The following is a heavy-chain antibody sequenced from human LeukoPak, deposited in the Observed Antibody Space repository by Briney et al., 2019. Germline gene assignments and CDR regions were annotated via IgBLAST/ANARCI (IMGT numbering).Heavy chain of an antibody. V-gene: IGHV3-23*01. J-gene: IGHJ4*02. Sequence: QPGGSLRLSCAASGFTSSSYAMSWVRQAPGKGLEWVSTISGSGGSTYYADSVKGRFTISRDNAKNSLYLQMNSLRAEDTAVYYCARDRRRVGATDYWGQGTLVTVSS. CDR1: GFTSSSYA. CDR3: ARDRRRVGATDY. CDR2: ISGSGGST. D-gene: IGHD1-26*01.